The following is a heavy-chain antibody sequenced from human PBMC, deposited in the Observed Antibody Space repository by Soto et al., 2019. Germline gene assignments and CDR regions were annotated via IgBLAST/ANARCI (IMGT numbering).Heavy chain of an antibody. V-gene: IGHV3-74*01. CDR1: GFTFSNYW. CDR2: IDHDGST. Sequence: EVQLVESGGGLVQPGGSLRLSCAASGFTFSNYWMHWVRQAPGKGLAXVARIDHDGSTDYAGSVRGRFTVSRDNAENMLYLQMNSLRDDDTALYYCVRDSHGDYWGQGTLVTVSS. J-gene: IGHJ4*02. CDR3: VRDSHGDY.